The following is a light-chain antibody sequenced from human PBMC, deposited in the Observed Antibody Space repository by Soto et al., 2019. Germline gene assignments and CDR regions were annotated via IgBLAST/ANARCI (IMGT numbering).Light chain of an antibody. CDR2: DVS. J-gene: IGKJ3*01. Sequence: EIVLTQSPATLSLSPGERATLSCRASQSVTSYLAWYQQKPGQAPRLLIYDVSNRASGIPARFSGSGSETDFTLTISSLEPEDFAVYYCQQYESPPFTFGPGTKVDIK. V-gene: IGKV3-11*01. CDR3: QQYESPPFT. CDR1: QSVTSY.